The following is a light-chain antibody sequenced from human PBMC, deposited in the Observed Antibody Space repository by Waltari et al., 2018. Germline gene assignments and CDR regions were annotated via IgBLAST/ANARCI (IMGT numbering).Light chain of an antibody. CDR1: QSISSW. CDR2: KAS. CDR3: QQYNSYSRT. Sequence: DIQMTQSPSTLSASVGDRVTITCRASQSISSWLAWYQQKPGKVPKLLIYKASSLESGVPSRFSGSGSVTEFTLTISSLQPDDFATYYCQQYNSYSRTFGPGTKVDIK. J-gene: IGKJ3*01. V-gene: IGKV1-5*03.